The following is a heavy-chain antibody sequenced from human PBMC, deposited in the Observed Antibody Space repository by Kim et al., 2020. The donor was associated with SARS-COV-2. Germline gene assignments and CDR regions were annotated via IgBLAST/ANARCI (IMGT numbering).Heavy chain of an antibody. Sequence: GGSLRLSCAASGFTFGGYAMHWVRQAPGKGLEWVAVIWCDGGSKYYVDSVKGRFTISRDNTKNTLYLQMNSLRTEDTALYYCANDGSSRSTAHLDYYWG. CDR1: GFTFGGYA. CDR3: ANDGSSRSTAHLDYY. CDR2: IWCDGGSK. V-gene: IGHV3-33*03. J-gene: IGHJ4*01. D-gene: IGHD2-2*01.